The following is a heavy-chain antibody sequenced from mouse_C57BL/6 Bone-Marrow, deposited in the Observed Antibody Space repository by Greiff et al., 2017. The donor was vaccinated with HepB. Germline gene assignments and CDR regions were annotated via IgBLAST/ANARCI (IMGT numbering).Heavy chain of an antibody. Sequence: EVQLQQSGPELVKPGASVKISCKASGYSFTGYYMNWVKQSPEKSLEWIGEINPSTGGTTYNQKFKAKATLTVDQSSSTAYMQLTSLTSEDSAVYYCATSDSSGSLYYFDYWGQGTTLTVSS. CDR2: INPSTGGT. CDR3: ATSDSSGSLYYFDY. CDR1: GYSFTGYY. J-gene: IGHJ2*01. D-gene: IGHD1-1*01. V-gene: IGHV1-42*01.